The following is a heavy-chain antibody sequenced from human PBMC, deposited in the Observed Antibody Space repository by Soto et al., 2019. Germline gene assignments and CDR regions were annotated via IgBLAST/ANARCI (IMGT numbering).Heavy chain of an antibody. CDR3: ARALGNGGNNWFDP. V-gene: IGHV1-69*06. Sequence: SVKVSCKASGGTFSSYAISWVRQAPGQGLEWMGGIIPIFGTANYAQKFQGRVTITADKSTSTAYMELSSLRSEDTAVYYCARALGNGGNNWFDPWGQGTLVTVSS. J-gene: IGHJ5*02. CDR2: IIPIFGTA. CDR1: GGTFSSYA. D-gene: IGHD3-16*01.